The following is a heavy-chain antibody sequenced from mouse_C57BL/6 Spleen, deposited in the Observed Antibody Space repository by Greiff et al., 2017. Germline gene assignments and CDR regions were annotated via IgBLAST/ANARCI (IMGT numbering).Heavy chain of an antibody. D-gene: IGHD1-1*01. CDR1: GYTFTSYG. CDR2: IYPRSGNT. Sequence: VQLQQSGAELARPGASVKLSCKASGYTFTSYGISWVKQRTGQGLEWIGEIYPRSGNTYYNEKFKGKATLTADKSSSTAYMELRSLTSEDSAVYFCAGYYYGSSPFAYWGQGTLVTVSA. V-gene: IGHV1-81*01. J-gene: IGHJ3*01. CDR3: AGYYYGSSPFAY.